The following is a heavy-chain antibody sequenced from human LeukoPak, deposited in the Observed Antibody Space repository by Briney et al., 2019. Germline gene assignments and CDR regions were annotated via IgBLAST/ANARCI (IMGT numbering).Heavy chain of an antibody. D-gene: IGHD2-2*01. V-gene: IGHV1-24*01. Sequence: ASVKVSCKVSGYTLTELSMHWVRQAPGKGLEWMGGFDPEDGETIYAQKFQGRVTMTEDTSTDTAYMELSSLRSEDTAVYYCARGYCSSTSCYGVDYYYYGMDVWGQGTTVTVSS. J-gene: IGHJ6*02. CDR2: FDPEDGET. CDR1: GYTLTELS. CDR3: ARGYCSSTSCYGVDYYYYGMDV.